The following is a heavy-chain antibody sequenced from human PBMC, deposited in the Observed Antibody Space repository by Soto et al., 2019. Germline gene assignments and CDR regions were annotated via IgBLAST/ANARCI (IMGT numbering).Heavy chain of an antibody. D-gene: IGHD2-15*01. V-gene: IGHV3-21*01. CDR3: SGCSGGACHQHYGMDV. CDR2: ISPSTSHI. Sequence: EVHLVESGGGLVKPGGSLRLSCAVSGFTFSSCTMNWVRQAPGKGLEWVSSISPSTSHIYYADSVKGRFTISRDNAKNSLFLQMNSLRAEDTAVYYCSGCSGGACHQHYGMDVCGQGTTVTVSS. CDR1: GFTFSSCT. J-gene: IGHJ6*02.